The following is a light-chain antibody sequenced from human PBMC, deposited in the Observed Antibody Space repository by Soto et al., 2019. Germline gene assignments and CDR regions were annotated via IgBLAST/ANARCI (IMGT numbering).Light chain of an antibody. CDR3: QQSYSTIIT. CDR1: QSISNH. CDR2: GAS. V-gene: IGKV1-39*01. Sequence: DIQMTQSPSSLSASVEDRVIITCRASQSISNHLNWYQQDPGKAPNLLIYGASSLQSGVPSRFSGSGSGTDFTLTISSLQPEDFATYFCQQSYSTIITFGQGRLLE. J-gene: IGKJ5*01.